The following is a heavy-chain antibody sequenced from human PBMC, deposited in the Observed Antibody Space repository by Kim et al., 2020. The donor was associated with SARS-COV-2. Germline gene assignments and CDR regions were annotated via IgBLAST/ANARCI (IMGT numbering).Heavy chain of an antibody. D-gene: IGHD6-19*01. CDR3: ARANSSGWLTVLYYYYGMDV. Sequence: GGSLRLSCAASGFTFSSYSMNWVRQAPGKGLEWVSYISSSSSTIYYADSVKGRFTISRDNAKNSLYLQMNSLRDEDTAVYYCARANSSGWLTVLYYYYGMDVWGQGTTVTVSS. J-gene: IGHJ6*02. CDR2: ISSSSSTI. V-gene: IGHV3-48*02. CDR1: GFTFSSYS.